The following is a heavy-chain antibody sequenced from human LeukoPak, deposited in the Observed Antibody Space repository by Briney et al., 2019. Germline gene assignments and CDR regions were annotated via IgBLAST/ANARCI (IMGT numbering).Heavy chain of an antibody. CDR2: INHSGST. J-gene: IGHJ5*02. Sequence: PSETLSLTCAVYGGSFSGYYWSWIRQSPGKGLEWIGEINHSGSTNYNPSLKSRVSISVDTSKNQFSLKLSSVTAADTAVYVCARGAHRCSSTSCYPHGFDPWGQGTLVTVSS. CDR3: ARGAHRCSSTSCYPHGFDP. CDR1: GGSFSGYY. D-gene: IGHD2-2*01. V-gene: IGHV4-34*01.